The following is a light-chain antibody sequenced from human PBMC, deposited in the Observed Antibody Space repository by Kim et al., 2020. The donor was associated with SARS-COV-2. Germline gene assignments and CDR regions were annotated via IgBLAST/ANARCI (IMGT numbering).Light chain of an antibody. CDR3: QEYNSYSRT. J-gene: IGKJ1*01. Sequence: SASVGDRVTITCRASQSISNWVAWYQQKPGKAPKFLIYDASTLESGVPSRFSGSGSGTEFTLTISSLQPDFATYYCQEYNSYSRTFGQGTKVDIK. CDR1: QSISNW. V-gene: IGKV1-5*01. CDR2: DAS.